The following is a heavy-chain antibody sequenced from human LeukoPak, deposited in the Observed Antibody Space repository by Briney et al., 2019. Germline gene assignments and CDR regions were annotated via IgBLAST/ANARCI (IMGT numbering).Heavy chain of an antibody. CDR3: ARSGDYGDYTAY. V-gene: IGHV3-48*02. CDR1: GFTFSSYH. J-gene: IGHJ4*02. D-gene: IGHD4-17*01. Sequence: GGSLRLSCAASGFTFSSYHMSWVRQAPGKGLEWVSYISTSSRNIQYADSVKGRFTISRDNAKNSVYLQMNSLRDEDTAVYYCARSGDYGDYTAYWGQGTLVTVSS. CDR2: ISTSSRNI.